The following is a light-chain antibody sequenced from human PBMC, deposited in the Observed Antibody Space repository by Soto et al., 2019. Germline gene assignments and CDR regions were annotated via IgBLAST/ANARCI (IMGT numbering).Light chain of an antibody. J-gene: IGLJ1*01. CDR3: SSYTNINTRAGV. CDR1: SGDIGRYNR. Sequence: QSALTQPASVSGSPGQSITISCTGTSGDIGRYNRVSWYQQHPGKAPKLIMYEVTDRPSGVSNRFSGSKSGNTASLTISGLQAEDEAEYYCSSYTNINTRAGVFGTGTKLTVL. V-gene: IGLV2-14*01. CDR2: EVT.